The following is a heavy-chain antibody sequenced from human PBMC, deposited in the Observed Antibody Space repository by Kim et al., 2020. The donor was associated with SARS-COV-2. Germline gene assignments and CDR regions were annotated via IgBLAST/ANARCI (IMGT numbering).Heavy chain of an antibody. CDR1: GGPITSGGYY. CDR3: ARVRNWGVFDY. D-gene: IGHD7-27*01. Sequence: TLSLTCTVSGGPITSGGYYWSWIRQHPGKGLEWIGYIYHSGSTYYNPSLKSRVTISVDTSKKQFSLKLSSVTAADTAVYYCARVRNWGVFDYWGQGTLVTVSS. V-gene: IGHV4-31*03. CDR2: IYHSGST. J-gene: IGHJ4*02.